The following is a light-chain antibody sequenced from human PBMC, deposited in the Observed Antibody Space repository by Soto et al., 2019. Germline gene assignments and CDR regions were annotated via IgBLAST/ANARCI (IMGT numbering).Light chain of an antibody. V-gene: IGLV1-40*01. Sequence: QSVLTQPPSVSGAPGQRVTISCTGSSSNIGAGYDVHWYQQLPGTAPKLLIYGNSNRPSGDPDRFSGSKSGTSASLAITVLWSEDEADYYCQSYDSGRSASVVFGGGTKVTVL. CDR2: GNS. CDR1: SSNIGAGYD. CDR3: QSYDSGRSASVV. J-gene: IGLJ2*01.